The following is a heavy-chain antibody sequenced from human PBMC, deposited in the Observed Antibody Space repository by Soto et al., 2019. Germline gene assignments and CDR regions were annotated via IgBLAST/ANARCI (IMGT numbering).Heavy chain of an antibody. Sequence: QVQLQQWGAGLLKPSETLSLTCAVYGGSFSGYYWSWIRQPPGKGLEWIGEINHSGSTNYNPSLKSRATISVDTSKNQFSLKLSSVTAADTAVYYCARASAEQLNWFDPWGQGTLVTVSS. CDR1: GGSFSGYY. CDR2: INHSGST. V-gene: IGHV4-34*01. D-gene: IGHD6-13*01. J-gene: IGHJ5*02. CDR3: ARASAEQLNWFDP.